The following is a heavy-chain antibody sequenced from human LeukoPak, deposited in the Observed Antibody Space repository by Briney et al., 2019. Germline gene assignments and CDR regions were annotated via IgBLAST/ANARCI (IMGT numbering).Heavy chain of an antibody. CDR3: ARGGASSRWLNF. D-gene: IGHD5-24*01. CDR2: ISHAGST. CDR1: GGSINPYY. J-gene: IGHJ4*02. Sequence: SETLSLTCTVSGGSINPYYWSWTRQSPGKGLEWIGYISHAGSTLYNPSLMNRVAISLDTSRNQFSLKVTSMAAADTAVYYCARGGASSRWLNFWGLGTLVTVSS. V-gene: IGHV4-59*01.